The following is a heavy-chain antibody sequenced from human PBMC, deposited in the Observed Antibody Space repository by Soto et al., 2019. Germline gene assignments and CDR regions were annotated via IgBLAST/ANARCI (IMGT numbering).Heavy chain of an antibody. V-gene: IGHV3-30*03. CDR1: GFTFSSYS. CDR2: ISYSGSTK. Sequence: GSLRLSCAASGFTFSSYSMNWVRQAPGKGLEWVSVISYSGSTKHYADSVKGRFTISRDNSKNTLYLQMNSLRVEDTAVYYCARHNGPLYVGYYYDMDVWGQGTTVTVSS. J-gene: IGHJ6*02. CDR3: ARHNGPLYVGYYYDMDV. D-gene: IGHD3-16*01.